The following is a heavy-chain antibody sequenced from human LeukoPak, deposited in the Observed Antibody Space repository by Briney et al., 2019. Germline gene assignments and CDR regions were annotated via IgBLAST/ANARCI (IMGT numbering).Heavy chain of an antibody. V-gene: IGHV4-59*01. J-gene: IGHJ4*02. CDR1: GGSISSYY. CDR3: ARSVTISAPIDYFDY. CDR2: IYYSGST. D-gene: IGHD4-17*01. Sequence: SETLSLTCTVSGGSISSYYWSWVRQPPGKGVEWIGYIYYSGSTNYNPSLKSRVSISVDTSKNQFSLKLSSVTAADTAVYYCARSVTISAPIDYFDYRGQGTLVTVSS.